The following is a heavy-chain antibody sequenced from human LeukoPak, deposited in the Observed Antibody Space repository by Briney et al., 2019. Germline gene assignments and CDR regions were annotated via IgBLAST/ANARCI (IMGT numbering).Heavy chain of an antibody. V-gene: IGHV3-7*03. Sequence: GGSLRLSCVASGFTISSYWMHWVRQAPGKGLEWVANIKQDGSEEYYVDSVKGRFTISRDNAKNSLYLQMNSLRAEDTAVYYCARDQRYSYGYVYYYYYYGMDVWGQGTTVTVSS. CDR2: IKQDGSEE. J-gene: IGHJ6*02. CDR1: GFTISSYW. CDR3: ARDQRYSYGYVYYYYYYGMDV. D-gene: IGHD5-18*01.